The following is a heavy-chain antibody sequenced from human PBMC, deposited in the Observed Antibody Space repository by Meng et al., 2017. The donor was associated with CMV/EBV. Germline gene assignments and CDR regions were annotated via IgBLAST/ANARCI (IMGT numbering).Heavy chain of an antibody. V-gene: IGHV1-2*02. J-gene: IGHJ4*02. CDR1: GYTFTGYY. D-gene: IGHD6-19*01. CDR2: INPNSGGT. CDR3: ARGGIAVAGTYDY. Sequence: ASVKVSCRASGYTFTGYYMHWVRQAPGQGLEWMGWINPNSGGTNYAQKFQGRVTMTRDTSISTAYMELSRLRSDDTAVYYCARGGIAVAGTYDYWGQGTLVTVSS.